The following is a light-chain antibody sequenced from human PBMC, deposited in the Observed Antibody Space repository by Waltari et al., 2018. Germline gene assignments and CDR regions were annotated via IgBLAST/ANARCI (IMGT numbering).Light chain of an antibody. CDR1: YSNHGRTT. V-gene: IGLV1-44*01. Sequence: QSVLPQQPSASRTTGQRVTIPCSRSYSNHGRTTATWYQPLPGTAPTLLIYNKYLRPSGVPDRFSGSKSGTSASLAITGLQSEDEADYYCAAWDDSLSGSYVFGTGTKVTVL. CDR2: NKY. J-gene: IGLJ1*01. CDR3: AAWDDSLSGSYV.